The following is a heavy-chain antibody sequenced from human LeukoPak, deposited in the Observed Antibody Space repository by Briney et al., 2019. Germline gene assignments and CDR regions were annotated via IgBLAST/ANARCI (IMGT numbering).Heavy chain of an antibody. J-gene: IGHJ4*02. V-gene: IGHV1-2*02. CDR3: ARSQPYYYDSSGYSTFDY. CDR2: INPNSGGT. D-gene: IGHD3-22*01. CDR1: GYTFTGYY. Sequence: ASVKVSCKASGYTFTGYYMHWVRQAPGQGLEWMGWINPNSGGTNYAQKFQGRVTMTRDTSISTAYMELSRLRSDDTAVYYCARSQPYYYDSSGYSTFDYWGQGTLVTVSS.